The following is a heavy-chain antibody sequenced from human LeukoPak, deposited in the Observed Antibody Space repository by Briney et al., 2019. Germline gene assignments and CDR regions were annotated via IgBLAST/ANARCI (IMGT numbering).Heavy chain of an antibody. CDR2: IYYSGST. V-gene: IGHV4-39*01. Sequence: PSETLSLTCTVSGGSISSSSYYWGWIRQPPGKGLEWIGSIYYSGSTYYNPSLKSRVTISVDTSKNQFSLQLNSVTPDDTAVYYCASALRTSGWYGYNWFDPWGQGTLVIVSS. D-gene: IGHD6-19*01. CDR3: ASALRTSGWYGYNWFDP. J-gene: IGHJ5*02. CDR1: GGSISSSSYY.